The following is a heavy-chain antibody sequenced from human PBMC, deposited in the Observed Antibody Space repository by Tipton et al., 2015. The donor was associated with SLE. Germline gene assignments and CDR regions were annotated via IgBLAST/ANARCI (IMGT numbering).Heavy chain of an antibody. J-gene: IGHJ3*02. CDR2: IYHSGST. V-gene: IGHV4-38-2*01. CDR1: GYSISSGYY. CDR3: ARVPYYDYGDEVYAFDI. Sequence: TLSLTCAVSGYSISSGYYWGWIRQPSGKGLEWIGSIYHSGSTYYNPSLKSRVTISVDTSKNQFSLKLSSVTAADTAVYYCARVPYYDYGDEVYAFDIWGQGTMVTVSS. D-gene: IGHD4-17*01.